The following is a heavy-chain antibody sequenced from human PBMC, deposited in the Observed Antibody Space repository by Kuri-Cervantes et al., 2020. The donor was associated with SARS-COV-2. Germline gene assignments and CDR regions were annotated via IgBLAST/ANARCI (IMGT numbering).Heavy chain of an antibody. CDR1: GFSLSTSGVG. Sequence: SGPTLVKPTQTLTLTCTFSGFSLSTSGVGVGWIRQPPGKALEWLALIYWDDDKRYSPSLKSRLTITKDTSKNQVVLTMTNMDPVDTATYYCAHTLGYRSGGSCYSRWGAFDIWGQGTMVTVSS. V-gene: IGHV2-5*02. CDR3: AHTLGYRSGGSCYSRWGAFDI. D-gene: IGHD2-15*01. J-gene: IGHJ3*02. CDR2: IYWDDDK.